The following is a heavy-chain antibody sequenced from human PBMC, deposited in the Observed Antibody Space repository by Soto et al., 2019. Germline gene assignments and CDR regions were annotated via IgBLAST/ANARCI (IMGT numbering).Heavy chain of an antibody. CDR3: VKTTGWPGFDV. Sequence: EVQLVESGGGLIQPGGSLRLSCAASGFTVSSKYMTWVRQAPGKGLEWVSVIYGGGTTYYADSVKGRFTISRDNSKNTLYIQMNSLRAEDTAVYYCVKTTGWPGFDVWGQGTLVTVSS. CDR1: GFTVSSKY. V-gene: IGHV3-53*01. J-gene: IGHJ4*02. CDR2: IYGGGTT. D-gene: IGHD6-19*01.